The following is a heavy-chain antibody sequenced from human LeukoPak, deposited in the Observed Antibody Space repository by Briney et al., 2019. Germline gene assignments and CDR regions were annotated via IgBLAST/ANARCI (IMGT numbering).Heavy chain of an antibody. D-gene: IGHD2-8*01. Sequence: ASVKVSCKASSYTLSEYGISWVRQPPGQGLEWGGWITTYNGEKIYSQKFEGRVTMTTDTSSGTYYMELRNLRSDDTAIYYCARDCSNGVCYPRDYWGQGTLVIVSS. CDR3: ARDCSNGVCYPRDY. J-gene: IGHJ4*02. CDR2: ITTYNGEK. V-gene: IGHV1-18*01. CDR1: SYTLSEYG.